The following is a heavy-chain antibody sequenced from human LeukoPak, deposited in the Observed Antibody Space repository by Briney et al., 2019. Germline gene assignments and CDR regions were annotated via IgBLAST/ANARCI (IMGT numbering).Heavy chain of an antibody. Sequence: ASVKVSCKASGYTFTSYDINWVRQATGQGLEWMGWMNPNSANTGYAQKIQGRVTMTRNTSISTAYMELSSLRSEDTAVYYCARDKRDIVVVPAGSENWFDPWGQGTLVTVSS. V-gene: IGHV1-8*01. CDR1: GYTFTSYD. D-gene: IGHD2-2*01. J-gene: IGHJ5*02. CDR2: MNPNSANT. CDR3: ARDKRDIVVVPAGSENWFDP.